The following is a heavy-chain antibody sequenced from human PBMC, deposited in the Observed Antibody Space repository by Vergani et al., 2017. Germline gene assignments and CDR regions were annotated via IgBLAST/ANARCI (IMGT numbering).Heavy chain of an antibody. D-gene: IGHD6-19*01. V-gene: IGHV3-30*18. Sequence: QVQLVESGGGLVKPGRSLRLSCAASGFTFSSYGMHWVRQAPGKGLEWVAVISYDGSNKYYADSVKGRFTISRDNSKNTLYLQMNSLRAEDTAVYYCAKPRKTPYSSGWYSWGQGTLVTVSS. CDR3: AKPRKTPYSSGWYS. CDR1: GFTFSSYG. J-gene: IGHJ4*02. CDR2: ISYDGSNK.